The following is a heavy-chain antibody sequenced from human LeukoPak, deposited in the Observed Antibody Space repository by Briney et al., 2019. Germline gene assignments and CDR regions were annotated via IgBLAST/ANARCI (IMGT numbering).Heavy chain of an antibody. CDR1: GFTFSDYW. D-gene: IGHD2-2*01. CDR3: ARNLPAADY. Sequence: GGSLRLSCAASGFTFSDYWMTWVRKAPGKGLEWVASIKYNANEKQYVDSVKGRFTISRDNAKNSLYLQMNSLRAEDTAVYYCARNLPAADYWGQGTLVTVSS. V-gene: IGHV3-7*01. CDR2: IKYNANEK. J-gene: IGHJ4*02.